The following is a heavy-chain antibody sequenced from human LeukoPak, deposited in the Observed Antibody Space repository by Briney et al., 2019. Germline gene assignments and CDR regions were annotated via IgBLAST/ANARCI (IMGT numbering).Heavy chain of an antibody. Sequence: PGGSLRLSCAASGFTVSSNYMSWVRQAPGKGLEWVSVIYSGGSTYYADSVKGRFTISRDNSKNTLYLQMNSLRAEDTAVYYCARDKAVAGIDYWGQGTLVTVSS. CDR1: GFTVSSNY. CDR2: IYSGGST. D-gene: IGHD6-19*01. V-gene: IGHV3-66*01. J-gene: IGHJ4*02. CDR3: ARDKAVAGIDY.